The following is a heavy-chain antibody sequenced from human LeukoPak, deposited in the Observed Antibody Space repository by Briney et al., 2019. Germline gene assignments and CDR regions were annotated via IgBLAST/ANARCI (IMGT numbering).Heavy chain of an antibody. J-gene: IGHJ3*02. CDR2: IYYSGST. D-gene: IGHD1-26*01. CDR3: ARGPYSGSYYAFDI. Sequence: SETLSLTCTVSGGSISSYYWSWIRQPPGKGLEWIGYIYYSGSTNYNPSLKSRVTISVDTSKNQFSLKLSSVTAADTAVYYCARGPYSGSYYAFDIWGQGTMVTVSS. V-gene: IGHV4-59*12. CDR1: GGSISSYY.